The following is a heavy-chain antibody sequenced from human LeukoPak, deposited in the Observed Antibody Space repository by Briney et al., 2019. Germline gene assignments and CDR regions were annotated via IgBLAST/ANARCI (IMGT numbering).Heavy chain of an antibody. D-gene: IGHD6-19*01. CDR1: GYSFTSYW. Sequence: GESLKISCKGSGYSFTSYWIGWVRQMPGKGLEWMGIIYPGDSDTRYSPSFQGQATISADKSISTAYLQWSSLKASDTAMYYCAISPRGSGWGFTRSDAFDIWGQGTMVTVSS. CDR2: IYPGDSDT. J-gene: IGHJ3*02. CDR3: AISPRGSGWGFTRSDAFDI. V-gene: IGHV5-51*01.